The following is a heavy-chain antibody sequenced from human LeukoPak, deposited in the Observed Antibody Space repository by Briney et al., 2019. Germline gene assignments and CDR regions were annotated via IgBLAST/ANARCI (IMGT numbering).Heavy chain of an antibody. CDR2: ITSSSTYT. Sequence: PGGSLRLSCAASGFTFSDYYMSWIRQAPGKGLEWVSYITSSSTYTLYADSVKGRFTISRDNAKNSLYLQMNSLRAEDTAVYFCARGEFYYDSSGYLNYFDYWGQGTLVTVSS. J-gene: IGHJ4*02. D-gene: IGHD3-22*01. CDR1: GFTFSDYY. V-gene: IGHV3-11*05. CDR3: ARGEFYYDSSGYLNYFDY.